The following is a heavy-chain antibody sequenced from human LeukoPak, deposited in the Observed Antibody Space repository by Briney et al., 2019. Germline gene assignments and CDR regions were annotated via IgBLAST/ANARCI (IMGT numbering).Heavy chain of an antibody. D-gene: IGHD3-10*01. J-gene: IGHJ6*02. CDR3: AKDQYYYGSGSYYPRVYYYYGMDV. Sequence: GRSLRLSCAASGFTFSSYGMHWVRQAPGKGLEWVAVISYDGSNKYYADSVKGRFTISRDNSKNTLYLQMNSLRAEDTGVYYCAKDQYYYGSGSYYPRVYYYYGMDVWGQGTTVTVSS. CDR1: GFTFSSYG. CDR2: ISYDGSNK. V-gene: IGHV3-30*18.